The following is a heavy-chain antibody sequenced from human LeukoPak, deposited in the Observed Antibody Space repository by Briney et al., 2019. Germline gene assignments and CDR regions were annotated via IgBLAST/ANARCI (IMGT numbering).Heavy chain of an antibody. D-gene: IGHD6-19*01. J-gene: IGHJ4*02. Sequence: GALRLSCAASGFTFSSYSMNWVRQAPGKGLEWVSCISSSSSYIYNADSVQGRFTISRDNSKNTLYLQMNSLSPEDTAIYYCAKSLPLAGRRPFFFDYWGQGTLVTVSS. V-gene: IGHV3-21*04. CDR3: AKSLPLAGRRPFFFDY. CDR2: ISSSSSYI. CDR1: GFTFSSYS.